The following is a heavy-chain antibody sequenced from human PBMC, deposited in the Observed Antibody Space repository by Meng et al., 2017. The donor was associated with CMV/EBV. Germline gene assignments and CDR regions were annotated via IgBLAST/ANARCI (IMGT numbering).Heavy chain of an antibody. Sequence: SGPTLVKPTQTLTLTCTSSGFSLITSGVGVGWIRQPPGKALEWLAVIYWNGDKRYRPSLESRLSITRDTSKNQVVLTMTNMDPVDTATYYCAHRSNFYGSGSRSFDYWGQGTLVTVSS. D-gene: IGHD3-10*01. CDR3: AHRSNFYGSGSRSFDY. CDR2: IYWNGDK. J-gene: IGHJ4*02. CDR1: GFSLITSGVG. V-gene: IGHV2-5*01.